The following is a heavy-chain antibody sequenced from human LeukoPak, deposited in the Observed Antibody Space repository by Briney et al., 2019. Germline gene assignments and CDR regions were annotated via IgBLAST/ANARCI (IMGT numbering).Heavy chain of an antibody. D-gene: IGHD2-15*01. V-gene: IGHV4-59*01. J-gene: IGHJ4*02. Sequence: SETLSLTCTVSGGSISSYYWSWIRQPPGKGLEWIGYIYYSGSTNYNPSLKSRVTISVDTSKNQFSLKLSSVTAADTAVYYCASYCSGGSSYYFDYWGQGTLVTVSS. CDR3: ASYCSGGSSYYFDY. CDR1: GGSISSYY. CDR2: IYYSGST.